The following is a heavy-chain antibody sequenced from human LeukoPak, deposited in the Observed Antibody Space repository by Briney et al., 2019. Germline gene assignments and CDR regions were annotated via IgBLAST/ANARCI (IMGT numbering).Heavy chain of an antibody. CDR3: ARQPSRRTGSFFSRRAFDY. D-gene: IGHD3-10*01. CDR2: IYYSGST. V-gene: IGHV4-59*08. CDR1: GDSISSYY. J-gene: IGHJ4*02. Sequence: SETLSLTCTVSGDSISSYYWSWIRQPPGKGLEWIGYIYYSGSTNYNPSLESRVTISIDTSKNQFSLKLSSVTAADTAVYYCARQPSRRTGSFFSRRAFDYWGQGTLVTVSS.